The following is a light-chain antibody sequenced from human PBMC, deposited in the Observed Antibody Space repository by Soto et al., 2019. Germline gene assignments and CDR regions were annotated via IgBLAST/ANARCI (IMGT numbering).Light chain of an antibody. V-gene: IGKV1-39*01. CDR1: QSISSY. CDR3: KQSYSTPRT. J-gene: IGKJ1*01. Sequence: DIQMTQSPLSLSASVGDRVTITCRASQSISSYLNWYQQKPGKAPKLLIYASSSLQSGVPSRFSGSGSGTDFTLTISSLQPEDYATYYCKQSYSTPRTFGQGTKV. CDR2: ASS.